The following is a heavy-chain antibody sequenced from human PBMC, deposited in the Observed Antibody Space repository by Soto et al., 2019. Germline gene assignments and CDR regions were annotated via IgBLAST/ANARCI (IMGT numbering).Heavy chain of an antibody. CDR2: INAGNGNT. J-gene: IGHJ4*02. Sequence: GASVKVSCKASGYTFTSYAMHWVRQAPGQRLEWMGWINAGNGNTKYSQKFQGRVTITRDTSASTAYMELSSLRSEDTAVYYCARDLSRGAFGRFEYWGQGTLVTVSS. V-gene: IGHV1-3*01. CDR3: ARDLSRGAFGRFEY. D-gene: IGHD3-10*01. CDR1: GYTFTSYA.